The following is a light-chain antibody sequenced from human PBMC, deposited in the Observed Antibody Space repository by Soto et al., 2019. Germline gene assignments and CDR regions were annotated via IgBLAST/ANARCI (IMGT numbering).Light chain of an antibody. CDR3: QQYDTSPRT. CDR1: QSVNTIY. CDR2: STS. V-gene: IGKV3-20*01. J-gene: IGKJ1*01. Sequence: EIVLTQSPGTLSLSPGERATLSCRASQSVNTIYFAWYQQKPGQAPRLLIYSTSNRATGIPDRFSGSGSGTDFTLTISRLEPEDFAGYYCQQYDTSPRTFGQGTKVEI.